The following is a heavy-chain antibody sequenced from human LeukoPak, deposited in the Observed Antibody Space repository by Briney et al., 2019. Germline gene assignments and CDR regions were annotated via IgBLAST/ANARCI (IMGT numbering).Heavy chain of an antibody. CDR3: ARGVRYYDFWSGSSLNLDY. CDR1: GYTFTGYY. CDR2: INPNSGGT. J-gene: IGHJ4*02. V-gene: IGHV1-2*02. D-gene: IGHD3-3*01. Sequence: SVKVSCKASGYTFTGYYMHWVRQAPGQGLEWMGWINPNSGGTNYAQKFQGRVTMTRDTSISTAYMELSRLRSDDTAVYYCARGVRYYDFWSGSSLNLDYWGQGTLVTVSS.